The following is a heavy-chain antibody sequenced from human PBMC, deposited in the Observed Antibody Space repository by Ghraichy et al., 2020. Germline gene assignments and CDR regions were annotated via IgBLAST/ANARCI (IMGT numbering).Heavy chain of an antibody. CDR2: IIPIFGTA. V-gene: IGHV1-69*13. J-gene: IGHJ3*02. CDR3: ARGFMTTVTTGAFDI. CDR1: GGTFSSYA. D-gene: IGHD4-17*01. Sequence: SVKVSCKASGGTFSSYAISWVRQAPGQGLEWMGGIIPIFGTANYAQKFQGRVTITADESTSTAYMELSSLRSEDTAVYYCARGFMTTVTTGAFDIWGQGTMVTVSS.